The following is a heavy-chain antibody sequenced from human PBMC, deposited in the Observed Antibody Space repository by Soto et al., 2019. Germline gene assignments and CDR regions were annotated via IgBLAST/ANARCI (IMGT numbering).Heavy chain of an antibody. CDR1: GGTFSSYA. J-gene: IGHJ4*02. CDR3: ARGGRVGATKHFDY. V-gene: IGHV1-69*06. Sequence: PSVRVSCKASGGTFSSYAISWVRQAPGQGLEWMGGIIPIFGTANYAQKFQGRVTITADKSTSTAYMELSSLRSEDTAVYYCARGGRVGATKHFDYWGQGTLVTVSS. D-gene: IGHD1-26*01. CDR2: IIPIFGTA.